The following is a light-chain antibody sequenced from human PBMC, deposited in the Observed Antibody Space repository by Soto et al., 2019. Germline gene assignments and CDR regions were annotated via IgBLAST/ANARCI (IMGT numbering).Light chain of an antibody. V-gene: IGKV1-39*01. J-gene: IGKJ1*01. CDR1: QSISSY. CDR3: QQSYSNPLT. CDR2: AAS. Sequence: DIQMTQSPSSLSASVGDRVTITCRARQSISSYLNWYQQKPGKAPKLLIYAASSLQSGVPSRFSGSGSGTDFTLNISSLQPEDFATYYCQQSYSNPLTFGQGTKVEIK.